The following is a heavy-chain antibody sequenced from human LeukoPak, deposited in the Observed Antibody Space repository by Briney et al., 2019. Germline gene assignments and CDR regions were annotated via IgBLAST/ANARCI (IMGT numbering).Heavy chain of an antibody. CDR1: GFTFSDYN. J-gene: IGHJ6*03. CDR2: ISGSGNTI. D-gene: IGHD3-3*01. Sequence: GGSLRLSCAASGFTFSDYNMRWIRQAPGKGLEWVSYISGSGNTIHYADSVKGRFTISRDNAKNSLYLQMNSLRAEDTAVYYCATFGVVIIDSLADYYYYYMDVWGKGTTVTVSS. CDR3: ATFGVVIIDSLADYYYYYMDV. V-gene: IGHV3-11*04.